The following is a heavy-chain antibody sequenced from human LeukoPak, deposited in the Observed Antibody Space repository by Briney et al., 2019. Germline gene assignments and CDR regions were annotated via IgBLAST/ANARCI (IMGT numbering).Heavy chain of an antibody. CDR3: ARGSGSSGFTFDY. V-gene: IGHV4-59*01. D-gene: IGHD6-19*01. CDR2: IYYSGST. Sequence: PSETLSLTCTVSGGSISSYYWSWIRQPPGKGLEWIGYIYYSGSTNYNPSLKSRVTISVDTSKNQFSLKLSSVTAADTAVYYCARGSGSSGFTFDYWGQGTLVTVSS. CDR1: GGSISSYY. J-gene: IGHJ4*02.